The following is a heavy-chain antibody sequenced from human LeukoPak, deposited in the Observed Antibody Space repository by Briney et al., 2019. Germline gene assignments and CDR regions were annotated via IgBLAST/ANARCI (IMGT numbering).Heavy chain of an antibody. J-gene: IGHJ4*02. D-gene: IGHD6-13*01. Sequence: GGSLRLSCAASGFTFSSYGMHWVRQAPGKGLEWVAVIWYDGSNKYYADSMKGRFTISRDNSKNTPYLQMNSLRAEDTAVYYCAREGTAAAGKRRSSQFDYWGQGTLVTVSS. CDR3: AREGTAAAGKRRSSQFDY. CDR2: IWYDGSNK. V-gene: IGHV3-33*01. CDR1: GFTFSSYG.